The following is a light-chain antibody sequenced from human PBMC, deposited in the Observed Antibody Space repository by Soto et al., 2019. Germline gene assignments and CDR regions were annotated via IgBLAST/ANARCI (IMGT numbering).Light chain of an antibody. CDR3: SSYASSSTLVV. CDR1: SSDVGFYNY. Sequence: QSALTQPASVSGSPGQSITISCTGTSSDVGFYNYASWYQQHPGKAPKLMIYDVSNRPSGVSNRFSGSKSGNTASLTISGLQAEDEADYHCSSYASSSTLVVFGGGTKLTVL. J-gene: IGLJ2*01. V-gene: IGLV2-14*01. CDR2: DVS.